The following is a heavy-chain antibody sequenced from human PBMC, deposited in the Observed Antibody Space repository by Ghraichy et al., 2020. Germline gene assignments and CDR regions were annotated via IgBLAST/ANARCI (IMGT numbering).Heavy chain of an antibody. J-gene: IGHJ4*02. D-gene: IGHD2-21*01. CDR3: ARLARLGGGDCYDY. CDR2: IKQDGSDI. V-gene: IGHV3-7*03. Sequence: GESLNISCATSGFTFNNYWMSWVRQAPGKGLEWVANIKQDGSDIRYVDSVKGRFTISRDNVKNSLHLRMSSLRAEDTAVYFCARLARLGGGDCYDYWGQGTLVTVSS. CDR1: GFTFNNYW.